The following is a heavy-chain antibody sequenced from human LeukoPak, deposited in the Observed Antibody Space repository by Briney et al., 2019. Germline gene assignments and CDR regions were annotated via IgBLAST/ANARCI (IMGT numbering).Heavy chain of an antibody. J-gene: IGHJ4*02. CDR1: GFTFSSYG. V-gene: IGHV3-23*01. D-gene: IGHD6-19*01. Sequence: GGSLRLSCAASGFTFSSYGMSWVRQAPGKGLEWVSAISGSGGSTYYADSVKGRFTISRDNSKSTLYLQMNSLRAEDTAVYYCAKVTAVAARGGLDYWGQGTLVTVSS. CDR2: ISGSGGST. CDR3: AKVTAVAARGGLDY.